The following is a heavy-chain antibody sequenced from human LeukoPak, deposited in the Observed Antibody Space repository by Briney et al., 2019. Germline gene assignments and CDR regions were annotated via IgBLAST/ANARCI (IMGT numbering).Heavy chain of an antibody. J-gene: IGHJ5*02. Sequence: GGSLRLSCAASGFTFSSYGMHWVRQAPGKGLEWVAVIWYDGSNKYYADSVKGRFTIPRDNSKNTLYLQMNSLRAEDTAVYYCARATSTVGWFDPWGQGTLVTVSS. V-gene: IGHV3-33*01. CDR2: IWYDGSNK. D-gene: IGHD2-2*01. CDR1: GFTFSSYG. CDR3: ARATSTVGWFDP.